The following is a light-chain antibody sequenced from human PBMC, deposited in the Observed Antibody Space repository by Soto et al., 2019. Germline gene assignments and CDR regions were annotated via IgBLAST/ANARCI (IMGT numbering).Light chain of an antibody. V-gene: IGKV1-33*01. CDR2: DAF. J-gene: IGKJ4*01. CDR1: QDISNH. Sequence: DIQMTQSPSSLSASVGDRVTITCRASQDISNHLNWYQKKSGKAPKLLIYDAFNLETGVPSRFSGSGSGTDFTFTISSLRSEDIAAYYCQQSDELPLTFGGGTKVEIK. CDR3: QQSDELPLT.